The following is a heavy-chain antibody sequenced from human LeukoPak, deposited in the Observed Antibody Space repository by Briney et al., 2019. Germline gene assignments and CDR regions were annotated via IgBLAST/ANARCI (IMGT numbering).Heavy chain of an antibody. V-gene: IGHV4-38-2*02. CDR3: ATITMVRGVNN. Sequence: RTSETLSLTCTVSGYSISSGYYWGWLRQPPGEGLEWIGSIYHSGSTNYNPSLKSRVTISVDTSKNQFSLKLSSVTAADTAVYYCATITMVRGVNNWGQGTLVTVSS. CDR1: GYSISSGYY. D-gene: IGHD3-10*01. CDR2: IYHSGST. J-gene: IGHJ4*02.